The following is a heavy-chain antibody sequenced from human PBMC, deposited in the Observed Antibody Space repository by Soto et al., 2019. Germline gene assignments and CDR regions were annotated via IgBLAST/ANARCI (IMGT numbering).Heavy chain of an antibody. Sequence: SETLSLTCTVSGGSVSSGSYYWSWIRQPPGKGLEWIGYIYYSGSTNYNPSLKSRVTISVDTSKNQFSLKLSPVTAADTAVYYCARDIVVVVAATPPYYGMDVWGQGTTVTVSS. J-gene: IGHJ6*02. V-gene: IGHV4-61*01. D-gene: IGHD2-15*01. CDR3: ARDIVVVVAATPPYYGMDV. CDR2: IYYSGST. CDR1: GGSVSSGSYY.